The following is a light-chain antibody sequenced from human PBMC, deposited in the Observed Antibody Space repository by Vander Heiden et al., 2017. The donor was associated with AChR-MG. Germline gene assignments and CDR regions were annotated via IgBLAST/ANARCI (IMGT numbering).Light chain of an antibody. CDR2: DDS. J-gene: IGLJ2*01. CDR3: QVWDSSSDLVV. Sequence: SYVLTQPPSVSVAPGKTDRITCGGSNIGSKSVHWYQQKPGQAPVLVVYDDSDRPSGIPERFSGSNSGNTATLTISRVEAGDEADYYCQVWDSSSDLVVFGGGTKLTVL. CDR1: NIGSKS. V-gene: IGLV3-21*03.